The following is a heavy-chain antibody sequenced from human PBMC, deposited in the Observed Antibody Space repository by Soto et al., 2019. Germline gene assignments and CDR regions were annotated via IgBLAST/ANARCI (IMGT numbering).Heavy chain of an antibody. Sequence: GGSLRLSCAASGFTFSSYAMSWVRQAPGKGLEWVSAISGSGGSTYYADSVKGRFTISRDNSKNTLYLQMNSLRAEDTAVYYCANSKVSSSWYYYYGMDVWGQGTTVTVSS. CDR2: ISGSGGST. D-gene: IGHD6-13*01. V-gene: IGHV3-23*01. CDR1: GFTFSSYA. CDR3: ANSKVSSSWYYYYGMDV. J-gene: IGHJ6*02.